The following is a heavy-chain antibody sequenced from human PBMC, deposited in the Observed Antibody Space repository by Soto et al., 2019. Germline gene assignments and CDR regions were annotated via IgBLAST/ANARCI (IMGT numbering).Heavy chain of an antibody. Sequence: PGGSLRLSCAASGFTFSSYSMNWVRQAPGKGLEWVSYISSSSSTIYYADSVKGRFTISRDNAKNSLYLQMNSLGDEDTAVYYCARDRPFYGSGLYYYYGMDVWGQGTTVTVSS. CDR3: ARDRPFYGSGLYYYYGMDV. CDR1: GFTFSSYS. J-gene: IGHJ6*02. D-gene: IGHD3-10*01. V-gene: IGHV3-48*02. CDR2: ISSSSSTI.